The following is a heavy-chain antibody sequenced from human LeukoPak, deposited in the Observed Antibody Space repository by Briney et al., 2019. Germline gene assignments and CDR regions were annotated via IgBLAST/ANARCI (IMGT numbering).Heavy chain of an antibody. CDR1: GYTFTSYD. J-gene: IGHJ4*02. Sequence: ASVKVSCKASGYTFTSYDINWVRQATGQGLEWMGWMNPNSGNTGYAQKFQGRVTITRNTSISTAYMELSRLRSDDTAVYYCARGIAAAGTTGIYYFDYWGQGTLVTVSS. V-gene: IGHV1-8*03. CDR3: ARGIAAAGTTGIYYFDY. D-gene: IGHD6-13*01. CDR2: MNPNSGNT.